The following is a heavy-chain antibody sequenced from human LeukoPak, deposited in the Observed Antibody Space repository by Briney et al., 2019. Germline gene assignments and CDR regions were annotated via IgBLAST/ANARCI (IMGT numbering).Heavy chain of an antibody. V-gene: IGHV1-69*04. CDR1: GGTFSSYA. CDR3: ARDRCGGDCYADDAFDI. J-gene: IGHJ3*02. Sequence: SVKVSCKASGGTFSSYAINWVRQAPGQGLEWMGRIIPIFGIANYAQKFQGRVTITADTSTSTAYMELSSLRSEDTAVYYRARDRCGGDCYADDAFDIWGQGTMVTVSS. CDR2: IIPIFGIA. D-gene: IGHD2-21*02.